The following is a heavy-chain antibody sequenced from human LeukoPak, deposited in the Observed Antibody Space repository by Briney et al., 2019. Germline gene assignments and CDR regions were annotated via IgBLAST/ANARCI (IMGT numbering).Heavy chain of an antibody. CDR2: IYPGDSDT. Sequence: KYGESLKISCKGSGYSFTSYWIGWVRQMPGKGLEWMGIIYPGDSDTRYSPSFQGQVTISADKSISTAYLQWSSLKASDTAMYYCARLRYYDSSGYYPYFDYWGQGTLVTVPS. J-gene: IGHJ4*02. CDR1: GYSFTSYW. CDR3: ARLRYYDSSGYYPYFDY. D-gene: IGHD3-22*01. V-gene: IGHV5-51*01.